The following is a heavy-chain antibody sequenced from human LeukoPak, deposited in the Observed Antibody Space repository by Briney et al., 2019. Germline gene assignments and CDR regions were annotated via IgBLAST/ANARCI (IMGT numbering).Heavy chain of an antibody. CDR2: IYHSGST. CDR3: ARGGQGNDY. J-gene: IGHJ4*02. Sequence: PSQTLSLTCAVSGGSISSGGYSWSWIRQPPGKGLEWIGYIYHSGSTYYNPSLKSRVTISVDRSKNQFSLKLSSVTAADTAVYYCARGGQGNDYWGQGTLVTVSS. V-gene: IGHV4-30-2*01. CDR1: GGSISSGGYS.